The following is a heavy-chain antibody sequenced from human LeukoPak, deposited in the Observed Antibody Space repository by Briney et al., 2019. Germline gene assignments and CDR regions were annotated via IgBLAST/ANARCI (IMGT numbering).Heavy chain of an antibody. CDR3: ARRIVVAGLFDY. CDR1: GGSVSSGNYY. D-gene: IGHD6-19*01. J-gene: IGHJ4*02. CDR2: IYYSGST. Sequence: TSETLSLTCSVSGGSVSSGNYYWSWIRQPPGKGLEWIGYIYYSGSTYYNPSLKSRVTISQDTSKNQFSLKLTSVTAADTAVYYCARRIVVAGLFDYWGQGILVTVSS. V-gene: IGHV4-61*01.